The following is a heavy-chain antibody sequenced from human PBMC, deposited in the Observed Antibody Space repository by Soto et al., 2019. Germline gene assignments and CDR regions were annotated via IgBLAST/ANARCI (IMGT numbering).Heavy chain of an antibody. CDR1: GLTFSSYA. Sequence: GGSLRLSCAASGLTFSSYAMSWVRQAPGKGLEWVSAISGSGGSTYYADSVKGRFTISRDNSKNTLYLQMNSLRAEDTAVYYCAKVNMSPKNYGMDVWGQGTTVTVSS. J-gene: IGHJ6*02. V-gene: IGHV3-23*01. CDR2: ISGSGGST. CDR3: AKVNMSPKNYGMDV.